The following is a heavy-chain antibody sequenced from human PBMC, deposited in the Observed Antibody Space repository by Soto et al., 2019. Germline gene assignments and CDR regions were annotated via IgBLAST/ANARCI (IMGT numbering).Heavy chain of an antibody. J-gene: IGHJ6*02. D-gene: IGHD1-7*01. Sequence: ASVKVSCKASGYTFTSYGISWVRRAPGQGLEWMGWISAYNGNTNYAQKLQGRVTMTTDTSTSTAYMELGSLRSDDTAVYYCARDRPSELELRVYYGMDVWGQGTTVTVSS. CDR2: ISAYNGNT. CDR3: ARDRPSELELRVYYGMDV. CDR1: GYTFTSYG. V-gene: IGHV1-18*01.